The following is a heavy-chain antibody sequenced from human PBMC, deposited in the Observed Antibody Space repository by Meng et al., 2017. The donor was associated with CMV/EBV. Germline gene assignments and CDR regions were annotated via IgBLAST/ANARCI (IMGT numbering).Heavy chain of an antibody. J-gene: IGHJ5*02. V-gene: IGHV3-23*01. CDR1: GFTFSSYA. CDR3: ARGAVPNDYGRS. D-gene: IGHD4-17*01. Sequence: GESLKISCAASGFTFSSYAMNWVRQAPGKGLEWVSAVTDSGGSTYYADSVKGRFTISRDNSKNTLYLQMNSLRAEDSAVYYCARGAVPNDYGRSWGQGMLVTVSS. CDR2: VTDSGGST.